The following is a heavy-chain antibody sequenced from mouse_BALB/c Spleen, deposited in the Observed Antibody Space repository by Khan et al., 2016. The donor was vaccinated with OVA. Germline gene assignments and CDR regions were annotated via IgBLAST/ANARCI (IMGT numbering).Heavy chain of an antibody. Sequence: EVQLQESGPGLVKPSQSLSLTCTVTGYSITSDYAWNWIRQFPGNKLEWMGYISSSGSTNYNPALQSRISITRDTSKNQFFLQLNSVTTENTATYYCARDGSRYNYAMDYWGQGTSGTVSS. D-gene: IGHD2-3*01. CDR3: ARDGSRYNYAMDY. J-gene: IGHJ4*01. CDR2: ISSSGST. CDR1: GYSITSDYA. V-gene: IGHV3-2*02.